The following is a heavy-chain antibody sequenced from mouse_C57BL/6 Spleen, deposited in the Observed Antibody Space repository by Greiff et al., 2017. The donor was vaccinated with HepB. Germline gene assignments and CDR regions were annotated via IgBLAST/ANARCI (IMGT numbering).Heavy chain of an antibody. CDR1: GYSITSGYY. V-gene: IGHV3-6*01. CDR2: ISYDGSN. D-gene: IGHD1-1*01. Sequence: EVQLVESGPGLVKPSQSLSLTCSVTGYSITSGYYWNWIRQFPGNKLEWMGYISYDGSNNYNPSLKNRISITRDTSKNQFFLKLNSVTTEDTATYYCARDPDYYGSRGFAYWGQGTLVTVSA. CDR3: ARDPDYYGSRGFAY. J-gene: IGHJ3*01.